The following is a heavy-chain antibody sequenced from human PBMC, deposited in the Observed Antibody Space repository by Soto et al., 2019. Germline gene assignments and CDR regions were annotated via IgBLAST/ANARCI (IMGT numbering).Heavy chain of an antibody. V-gene: IGHV3-15*01. CDR1: GFTFSNAW. D-gene: IGHD3-3*01. CDR2: IKSKTGGGTT. J-gene: IGHJ4*02. CDR3: TTDSTIVGVVLSDYFDY. Sequence: GGSLRLSCAASGFTFSNAWMSWVRQAPGKGLEWVGRIKSKTGGGTTDYAATVKGRFTISREDSKNTLYLQMNSLKTEDTAVYYCTTDSTIVGVVLSDYFDYWGQGTLVTVSS.